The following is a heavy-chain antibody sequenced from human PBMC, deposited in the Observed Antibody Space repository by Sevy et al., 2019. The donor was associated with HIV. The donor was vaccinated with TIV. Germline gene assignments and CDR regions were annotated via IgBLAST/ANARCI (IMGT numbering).Heavy chain of an antibody. V-gene: IGHV3-21*03. Sequence: GGSLRLSCAASGFTFSYHTMNWVRQAPGKGLEWVSSISSGSSYIFYADSMKGRFTVSRDNAKNSLFLQMNSLRDEDTALYYCARSTDYYDNSGYDSWGRGTLVTVSS. CDR3: ARSTDYYDNSGYDS. J-gene: IGHJ4*02. CDR2: ISSGSSYI. CDR1: GFTFSYHT. D-gene: IGHD3-22*01.